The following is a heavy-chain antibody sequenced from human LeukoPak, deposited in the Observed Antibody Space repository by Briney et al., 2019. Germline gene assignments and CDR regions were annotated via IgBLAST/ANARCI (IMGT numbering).Heavy chain of an antibody. D-gene: IGHD3-22*01. J-gene: IGHJ4*02. Sequence: PSETLSLTCTVSGGSISSYYWSWIRQPPGKGLEWVGYIYYSGSTNYNPSLKSRVTISVDTSKNQFSLKLSSVTAADTAVYYCAGTYYYDSSGYFFDYWGQGTLVTVSS. CDR2: IYYSGST. CDR1: GGSISSYY. V-gene: IGHV4-59*01. CDR3: AGTYYYDSSGYFFDY.